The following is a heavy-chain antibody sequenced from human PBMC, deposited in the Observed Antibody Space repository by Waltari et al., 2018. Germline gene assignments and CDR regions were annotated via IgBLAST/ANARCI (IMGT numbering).Heavy chain of an antibody. CDR3: ARGSADFVRFWDS. CDR1: GFALRIAS. D-gene: IGHD3-10*01. J-gene: IGHJ4*02. CDR2: IKFDGTGQ. V-gene: IGHV3-7*03. Sequence: DVYLAESGGGLVQPGGSLRLSCAASGFALRIASMSWVRQAPGKGLEWVANIKFDGTGQYYLDSVAGRFTISRDNTKNSLYLQMDRLRDDDTAVYYCARGSADFVRFWDSWGQGTLVTVSS.